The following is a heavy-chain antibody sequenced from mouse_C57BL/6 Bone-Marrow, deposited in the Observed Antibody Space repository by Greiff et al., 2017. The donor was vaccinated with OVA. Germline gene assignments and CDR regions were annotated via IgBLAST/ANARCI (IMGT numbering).Heavy chain of an antibody. CDR1: GFTFTDYC. CDR2: IRNKANGYTT. V-gene: IGHV7-3*01. Sequence: EVKLVESGGGLVQPGGSLSLSCAASGFTFTDYCMSWVRQPPGKALEWLGFIRNKANGYTTEYSASVKGRFTISRDNSQSILYLQMNALRAEDSATYYCARYIDLNYYGSMDYWGQGTSVTVSS. D-gene: IGHD1-1*01. J-gene: IGHJ4*01. CDR3: ARYIDLNYYGSMDY.